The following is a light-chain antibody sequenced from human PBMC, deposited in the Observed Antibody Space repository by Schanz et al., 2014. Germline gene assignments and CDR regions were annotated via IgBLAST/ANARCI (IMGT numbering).Light chain of an antibody. CDR2: EVS. CDR3: HSYVGNNKCV. CDR1: SSDVGGYNY. V-gene: IGLV2-8*01. J-gene: IGLJ3*02. Sequence: QSALTQPASVSGSPGQSITISCTGTSSDVGGYNYVSWYQQHPGKAPKLMIYEVSKRPSGVPDRFSNSKSGNTASLTVSGLQTEDEADFYCHSYVGNNKCVLGGGTKLSFL.